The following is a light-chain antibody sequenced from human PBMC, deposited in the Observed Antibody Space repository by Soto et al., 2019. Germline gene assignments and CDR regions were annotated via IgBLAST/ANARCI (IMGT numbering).Light chain of an antibody. CDR2: HVS. CDR3: ISDTASSPYV. CDR1: TSDVGSHNY. V-gene: IGLV2-14*01. J-gene: IGLJ1*01. Sequence: QSALTQPAAVSGSPGQSITISCTGTTSDVGSHNYVSWYQQHPGTAPKLMIYHVSYRPSGVSNRFAGSKSGDTASLTTSGLPAEDEADYYGISDTASSPYVFGPGTKLTVL.